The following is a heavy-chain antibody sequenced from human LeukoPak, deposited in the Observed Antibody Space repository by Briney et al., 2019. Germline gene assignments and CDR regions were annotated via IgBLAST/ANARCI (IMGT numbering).Heavy chain of an antibody. CDR2: ISGSGGST. CDR1: GFTFISYA. J-gene: IGHJ4*02. Sequence: GGSLRLSCAASGFTFISYAMSWVRHAPGKGLEWVSPISGSGGSTYYTDSVKGRFTISRDNSKNTLYLQMNSLRAEDTAVYYCAGGSGIVVVVAATTLRYWGQGTLVTVSS. CDR3: AGGSGIVVVVAATTLRY. V-gene: IGHV3-23*01. D-gene: IGHD2-15*01.